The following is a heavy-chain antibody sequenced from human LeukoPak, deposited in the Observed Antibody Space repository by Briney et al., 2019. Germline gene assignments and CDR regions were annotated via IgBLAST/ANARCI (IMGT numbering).Heavy chain of an antibody. D-gene: IGHD3/OR15-3a*01. J-gene: IGHJ3*02. CDR3: ASWTGGWVLWASDI. Sequence: GGALRLSCAASGFTVSSNYMSWVRQAPGKGLEWVSVIYSGGSTYYADSVKGRFTISRDNSKNTLYLQMNSLRAEDTAVYYCASWTGGWVLWASDIWGQGTMVTVSS. V-gene: IGHV3-66*01. CDR2: IYSGGST. CDR1: GFTVSSNY.